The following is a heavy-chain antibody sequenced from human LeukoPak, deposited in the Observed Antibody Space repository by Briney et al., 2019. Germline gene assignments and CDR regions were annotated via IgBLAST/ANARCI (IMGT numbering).Heavy chain of an antibody. V-gene: IGHV4-61*02. D-gene: IGHD1-26*01. J-gene: IGHJ3*01. Sequence: SQTLSPTCTVSGGSINSGSYYWIWIRQPAGKGLEWIGRIYTSGSTNYNVSLKSRVTISMDTSKNQFSLKLSSVTAADTAVYYCARRLAGATTFLDVWGQGTLVTVS. CDR1: GGSINSGSYY. CDR2: IYTSGST. CDR3: ARRLAGATTFLDV.